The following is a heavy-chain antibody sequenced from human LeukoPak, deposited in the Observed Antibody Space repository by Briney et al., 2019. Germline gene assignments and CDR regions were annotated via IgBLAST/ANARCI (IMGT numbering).Heavy chain of an antibody. Sequence: PGGSLRLSCAASGFTFSSYAMSWVRQAPGKGLEWVSGIGGSGAGTYYADSVKGRFTISRDNSKNTLSLQMNSLRAEDTAPYYCAKVTTGYYYYMDVWGKGTTVTVSS. D-gene: IGHD1-1*01. J-gene: IGHJ6*03. CDR3: AKVTTGYYYYMDV. CDR2: IGGSGAGT. CDR1: GFTFSSYA. V-gene: IGHV3-23*01.